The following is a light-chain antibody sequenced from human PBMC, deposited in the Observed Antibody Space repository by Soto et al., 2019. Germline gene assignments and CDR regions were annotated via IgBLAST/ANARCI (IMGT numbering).Light chain of an antibody. CDR1: QTINNC. CDR2: GAS. V-gene: IGKV1-39*01. J-gene: IGKJ1*01. Sequence: DIQMTQSPSSLFASVGDRVTVTCRASQTINNCLNWYHQKPGKAPKLLIYGASSLQSGVPSRFSGGGSGTEFSLSIISLQSEDFALYFCQQYDDWPRTFGQGTTVDVK. CDR3: QQYDDWPRT.